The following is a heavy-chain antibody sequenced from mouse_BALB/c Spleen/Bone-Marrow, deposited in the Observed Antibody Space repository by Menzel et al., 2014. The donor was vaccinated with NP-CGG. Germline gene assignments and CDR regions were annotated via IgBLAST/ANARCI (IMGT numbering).Heavy chain of an antibody. CDR3: AVYDYEGFAY. CDR1: GFNIKDTY. Sequence: EVQLQQSGAELVKPGASVKLSCAASGFNIKDTYMHWVKQRPEQGLEWIGRIDPANGNTKYDPKFQGKATITADTSSNTAYLQLSSLTSEDTAVYYCAVYDYEGFAYWGQGTLVTVSA. D-gene: IGHD2-4*01. V-gene: IGHV14-3*02. J-gene: IGHJ3*01. CDR2: IDPANGNT.